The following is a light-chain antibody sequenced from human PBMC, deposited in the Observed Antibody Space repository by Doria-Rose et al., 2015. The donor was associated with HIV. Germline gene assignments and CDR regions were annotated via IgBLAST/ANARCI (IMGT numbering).Light chain of an antibody. J-gene: IGKJ5*01. CDR1: QDLNTC. Sequence: DRVTITFRSSQDLNTCLAWFQQKPGKAPKSLIYAASSLQSGVPSKFRGSGSETDFTLTITSLQPEDFATYYCQQYKSYPITFGQGNRRESK. CDR2: AAS. V-gene: IGKV1-16*02. CDR3: QQYKSYPIT.